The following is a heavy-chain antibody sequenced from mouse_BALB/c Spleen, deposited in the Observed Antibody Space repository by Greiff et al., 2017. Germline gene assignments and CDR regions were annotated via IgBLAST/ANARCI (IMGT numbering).Heavy chain of an antibody. J-gene: IGHJ4*01. CDR1: GFSLTSYG. CDR2: IWAGGST. CDR3: ARDQRGYGNYVEGAMDY. Sequence: VKLQESGPGLVAPSQSLSITCTVSGFSLTSYGVHWVRQPPGKGLEWLGVIWAGGSTNYNSALMSRLSISKDNSKSQVFLKMNSLQTDDTAMYYCARDQRGYGNYVEGAMDYWGQGTSVTVSS. V-gene: IGHV2-9*02. D-gene: IGHD2-1*01.